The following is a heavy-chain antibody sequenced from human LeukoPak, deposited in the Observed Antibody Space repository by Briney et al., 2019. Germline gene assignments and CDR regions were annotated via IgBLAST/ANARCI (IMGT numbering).Heavy chain of an antibody. Sequence: ASVKVSCKASGYTFTGYYMHWVRQAPGQVLEWMGWINPNSGGTNYAQKFQGRVTMTRDTSISTAYMELSSLRSDDTAVYYCARDLTPLIVVVVAAPDYWGQGTLVTVSS. CDR3: ARDLTPLIVVVVAAPDY. J-gene: IGHJ4*02. V-gene: IGHV1-2*02. CDR2: INPNSGGT. CDR1: GYTFTGYY. D-gene: IGHD2-15*01.